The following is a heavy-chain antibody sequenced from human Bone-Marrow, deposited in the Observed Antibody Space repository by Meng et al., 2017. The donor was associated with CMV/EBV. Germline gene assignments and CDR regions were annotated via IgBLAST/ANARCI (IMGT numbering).Heavy chain of an antibody. CDR1: GGTFSSYA. J-gene: IGHJ5*02. Sequence: KAAGGTFSSYASSWVRQAPGQGLEGMGGIIPIFGTANYAQKFQGRVTITTDESTSTAYMELSSLRSEDTAVYYCARVPYYGSGYTSPWGQGTLVTVSS. CDR2: IIPIFGTA. D-gene: IGHD3-10*01. CDR3: ARVPYYGSGYTSP. V-gene: IGHV1-69*05.